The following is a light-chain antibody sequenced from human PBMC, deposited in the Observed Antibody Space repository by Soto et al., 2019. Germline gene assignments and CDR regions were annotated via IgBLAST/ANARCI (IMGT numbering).Light chain of an antibody. CDR1: QDISTY. CDR3: QQYYTYPQT. CDR2: TAS. J-gene: IGKJ1*01. Sequence: AIRMTQSPSSFSASTGDRVTITCRASQDISTYLAWFQQKPGKVPKLLIYTASTLQSGVPSRFSGSGSETDFTLTISRLQSEDFATYYCQQYYTYPQTFGQGTKVEIK. V-gene: IGKV1-8*01.